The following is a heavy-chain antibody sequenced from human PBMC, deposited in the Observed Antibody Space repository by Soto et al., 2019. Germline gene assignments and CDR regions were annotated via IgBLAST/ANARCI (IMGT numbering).Heavy chain of an antibody. CDR1: GFNFNFYW. D-gene: IGHD3-10*01. V-gene: IGHV3-74*01. J-gene: IGHJ4*02. Sequence: GGSLRLSCAASGFNFNFYWMHWVRQAPGKGLVWVSRISGDGTITNYADSVKGRFTISRDNAKNQFSLKLSSVTAADTAVYYCAAFHVLLWFGASPNRHLQYWGQGTLVTVSS. CDR3: AAFHVLLWFGASPNRHLQY. CDR2: ISGDGTIT.